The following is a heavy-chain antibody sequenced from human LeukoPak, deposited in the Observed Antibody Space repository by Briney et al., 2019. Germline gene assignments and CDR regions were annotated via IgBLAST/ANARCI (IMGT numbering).Heavy chain of an antibody. D-gene: IGHD6-13*01. Sequence: PGGSLRLSCAASGFTFSDYGMHWVRQAPGKGLEWVAIIWYDGSNDYYADSVKGRFTVSRDNSKNTLFLQMNSLKIEDTGVYYCAKEGAPYVSRRDDFWGQGILVTVSS. CDR2: IWYDGSND. J-gene: IGHJ4*02. CDR1: GFTFSDYG. CDR3: AKEGAPYVSRRDDF. V-gene: IGHV3-30*02.